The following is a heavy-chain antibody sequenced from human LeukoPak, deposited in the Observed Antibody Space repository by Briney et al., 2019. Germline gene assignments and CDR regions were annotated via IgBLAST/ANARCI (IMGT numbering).Heavy chain of an antibody. CDR1: GGSFNDYY. CDR3: ARVSSSWYVDYFDY. CDR2: INHSGST. V-gene: IGHV4-34*10. Sequence: SETLSLTCAVYGGSFNDYYWSWIRQPPGKGLEWIGEINHSGSTNYNPSLKSRVTMSVDTSKNQFSLKLSSVTAADTAVYYCARVSSSWYVDYFDYWGQGTLVTVSS. J-gene: IGHJ4*02. D-gene: IGHD6-13*01.